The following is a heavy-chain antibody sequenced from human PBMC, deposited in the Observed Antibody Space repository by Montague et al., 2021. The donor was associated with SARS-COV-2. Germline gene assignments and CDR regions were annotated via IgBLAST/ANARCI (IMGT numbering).Heavy chain of an antibody. J-gene: IGHJ5*02. Sequence: SRSLSCAASGFTIVSYWMSWVRQAPGKGLEWVANIRQDGSDKYYVDSVRGRFTISRDNAKNSLYLQMSSLRAEDTGVYYCTRDRDYGDYLNWFNPWGQGTLVTVSS. V-gene: IGHV3-7*01. CDR1: GFTIVSYW. D-gene: IGHD4-17*01. CDR2: IRQDGSDK. CDR3: TRDRDYGDYLNWFNP.